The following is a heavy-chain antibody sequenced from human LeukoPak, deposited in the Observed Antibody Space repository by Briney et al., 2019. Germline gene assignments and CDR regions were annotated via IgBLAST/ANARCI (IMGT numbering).Heavy chain of an antibody. J-gene: IGHJ5*02. Sequence: SETLSLTSTVSGGSISSYYGSCIRQPAGKGLEWIGRIYTSGSTNYNPSLKSRVTMSVDTSKNQFSLKLSSVTAADTAVYYCARDWVGYSSRFDPWGQGTLVTVSS. V-gene: IGHV4-4*07. D-gene: IGHD6-13*01. CDR2: IYTSGST. CDR3: ARDWVGYSSRFDP. CDR1: GGSISSYY.